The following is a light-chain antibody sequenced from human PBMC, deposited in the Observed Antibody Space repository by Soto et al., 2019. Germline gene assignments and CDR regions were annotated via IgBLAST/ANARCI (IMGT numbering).Light chain of an antibody. CDR2: GNS. J-gene: IGLJ2*01. CDR1: SSNIGAGYD. CDR3: QSYDSIPHLV. Sequence: QSVLTQPPSVSGAPGQRVTISCTGSSSNIGAGYDVHWYQQLPGTAPKLLIYGNSNRPSGVPDRFSGSKSGTSASLTITGLQDEDEADYYCQSYDSIPHLVFGGGTKLTVL. V-gene: IGLV1-40*01.